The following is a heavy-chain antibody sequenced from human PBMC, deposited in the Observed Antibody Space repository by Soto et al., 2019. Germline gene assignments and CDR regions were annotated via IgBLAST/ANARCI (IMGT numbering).Heavy chain of an antibody. V-gene: IGHV1-2*04. CDR2: INPNSGGT. CDR1: GYTFTGYY. Sequence: ASVKVSCKASGYTFTGYYMHWVRQAPGQGLEWMGWINPNSGGTNYAQKFQGWVTMTRDTSISTAYMELSRLRSDDTAVYYCARDSSRGYDLPGPDYYMDVWGKGTTVTVAS. CDR3: ARDSSRGYDLPGPDYYMDV. D-gene: IGHD5-12*01. J-gene: IGHJ6*03.